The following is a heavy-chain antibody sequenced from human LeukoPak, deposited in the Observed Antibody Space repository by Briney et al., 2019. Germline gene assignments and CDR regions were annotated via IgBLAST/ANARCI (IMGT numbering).Heavy chain of an antibody. CDR2: IYTSGST. CDR1: GGSISSYY. D-gene: IGHD4-17*01. V-gene: IGHV4-4*07. J-gene: IGHJ2*01. CDR3: ASETGDYGVVFDL. Sequence: PSETLSLTCTVSGGSISSYYWSWIRQPAGKGLEWIGRIYTSGSTNYNPSLKGRVTMSVDTSKNQFSLKLSSVTAADTAVYYCASETGDYGVVFDLWGRGTLVTVSS.